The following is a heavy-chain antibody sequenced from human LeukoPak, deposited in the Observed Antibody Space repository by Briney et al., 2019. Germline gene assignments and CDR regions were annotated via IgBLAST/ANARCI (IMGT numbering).Heavy chain of an antibody. CDR3: AKEFGYYDFWSGYSPHDAFDI. CDR2: ISGSGGST. V-gene: IGHV3-23*01. CDR1: GFTFSGYA. J-gene: IGHJ3*02. D-gene: IGHD3-3*01. Sequence: PGGSLRLSCAASGFTFSGYAMSWVRQAPGKGLEWVSAISGSGGSTYYADSVKGRFTISRDNSKNTLYLQMNSLRAEDTAVYYCAKEFGYYDFWSGYSPHDAFDIWGQGTMVTVSS.